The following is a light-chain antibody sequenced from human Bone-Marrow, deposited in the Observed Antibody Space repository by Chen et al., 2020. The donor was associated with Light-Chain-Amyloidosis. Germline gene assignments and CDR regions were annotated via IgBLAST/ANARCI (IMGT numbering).Light chain of an antibody. V-gene: IGLV3-25*03. CDR3: QSADSSGTYVE. Sequence: SFELTQPPSVSVSPGQTATITRYGDELPKQYACWYQQKPGQAPVLMILKDTERPSGIPERFSGSSSRTTVTLTISGVQAEDEADYYCQSADSSGTYVEFGGGTKLTVL. CDR2: KDT. J-gene: IGLJ2*01. CDR1: ELPKQY.